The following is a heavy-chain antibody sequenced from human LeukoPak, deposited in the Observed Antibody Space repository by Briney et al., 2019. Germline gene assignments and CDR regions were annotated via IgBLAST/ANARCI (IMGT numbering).Heavy chain of an antibody. CDR2: IIPIFGTA. CDR1: GGTFSSYA. V-gene: IGHV1-69*13. CDR3: ARGECSGGSCYVYFDY. Sequence: SVKVSRKASGGTFSSYAISWVRQAPGQGLEWMGGIIPIFGTANYAQKFQGRVTITADESTSTAYMELSSLRSEDTAVYYCARGECSGGSCYVYFDYWGQGTLVTVSS. D-gene: IGHD2-15*01. J-gene: IGHJ4*02.